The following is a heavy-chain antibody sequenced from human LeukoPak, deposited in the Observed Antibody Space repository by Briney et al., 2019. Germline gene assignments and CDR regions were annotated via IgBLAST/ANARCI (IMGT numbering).Heavy chain of an antibody. D-gene: IGHD1-14*01. Sequence: PGGSLRLSCAASGFTFSSYSMNWVRQAPGKGLEWVSSISSSSSYIYYADSVKGRFTISRDNSKNTLCLQMNSLRAEDTAVYYCAKDAGDYWGQGTLVTVSS. CDR2: ISSSSSYI. CDR3: AKDAGDY. J-gene: IGHJ4*02. V-gene: IGHV3-21*04. CDR1: GFTFSSYS.